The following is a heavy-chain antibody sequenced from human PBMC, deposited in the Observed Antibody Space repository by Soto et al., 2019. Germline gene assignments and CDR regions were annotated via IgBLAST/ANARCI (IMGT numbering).Heavy chain of an antibody. D-gene: IGHD3-9*01. J-gene: IGHJ4*02. Sequence: QVQLQESGPGPVKPSETLSLTCTVSGGSISSYYWSWIRQPPGKGLEWIGYIYYTGSTNYNPSLQSRITISVDTSKNQFSLKLRSATAADTAVYFCASGPIYGPFDYWGQGTLVTVSS. CDR2: IYYTGST. V-gene: IGHV4-59*01. CDR1: GGSISSYY. CDR3: ASGPIYGPFDY.